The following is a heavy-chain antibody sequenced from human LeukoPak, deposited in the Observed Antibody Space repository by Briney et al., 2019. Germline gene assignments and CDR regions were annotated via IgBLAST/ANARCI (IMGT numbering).Heavy chain of an antibody. CDR3: ARVYHDSGGYSLHSFDF. Sequence: GGSLRLSCAASGFTFSSYSMNWVRQAPGKGLEWVSYISSSSSYIYYADSVKGRFTISRDNAKNSLYLQMNSLRAEDTAVYYCARVYHDSGGYSLHSFDFWGQGTLVTVSS. J-gene: IGHJ4*02. V-gene: IGHV3-21*06. CDR2: ISSSSSYI. CDR1: GFTFSSYS. D-gene: IGHD3-22*01.